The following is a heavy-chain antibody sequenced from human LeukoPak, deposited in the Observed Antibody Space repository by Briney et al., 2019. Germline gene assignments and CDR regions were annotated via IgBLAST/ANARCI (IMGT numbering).Heavy chain of an antibody. Sequence: SETLSLTCTVSGGSISSYYWSWIRQPPGKGLEWIGYIYYSGSTNYNPSLKSRVTISVDTSKNQFSLKLSSVTAADTAVYYCEREGTGYGFWSGSPYYTDVWGKGTTVTVSS. CDR1: GGSISSYY. D-gene: IGHD3-3*01. J-gene: IGHJ6*03. CDR3: EREGTGYGFWSGSPYYTDV. CDR2: IYYSGST. V-gene: IGHV4-59*01.